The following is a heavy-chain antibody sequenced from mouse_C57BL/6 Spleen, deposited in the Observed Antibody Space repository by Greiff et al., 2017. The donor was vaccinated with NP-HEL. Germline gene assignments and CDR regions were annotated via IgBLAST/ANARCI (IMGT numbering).Heavy chain of an antibody. CDR1: GYTFTDYN. D-gene: IGHD2-5*01. Sequence: VQLQQSGPELVKPGASVKIPCKASGYTFTDYNMDWVKQSHGKSLEWIGDINPNNGGTIYNQKFKGKATLTVDKASSTAYMELRSLTSEDTAVYYCARAPHSNGYAMDDWGQGTSVTVSS. CDR3: ARAPHSNGYAMDD. J-gene: IGHJ4*01. CDR2: INPNNGGT. V-gene: IGHV1-18*01.